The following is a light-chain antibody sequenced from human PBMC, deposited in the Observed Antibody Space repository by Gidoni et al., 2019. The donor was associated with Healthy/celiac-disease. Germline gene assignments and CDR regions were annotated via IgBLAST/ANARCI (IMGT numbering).Light chain of an antibody. V-gene: IGKV3-11*01. Sequence: EIVFTQSPATLSLSPGERATLSCRASQSVSSYLAWYQQKPGQAPRLLIYDASNRATGIPARFSGSGSGTDFTLPISSLEPEDFAVYYCQQRSNWPITFGQGTRLEIK. CDR2: DAS. CDR3: QQRSNWPIT. CDR1: QSVSSY. J-gene: IGKJ5*01.